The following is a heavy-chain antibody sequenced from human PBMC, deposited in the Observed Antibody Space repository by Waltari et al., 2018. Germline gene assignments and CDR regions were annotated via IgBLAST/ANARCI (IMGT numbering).Heavy chain of an antibody. CDR1: GGSFGTYA. CDR2: IMPIYGTP. CDR3: AKRIVGGPFDV. Sequence: QVHLVQSGAEVRKPGSSVRVSCEASGGSFGTYAITWVRQAPGQGLEWMAGIMPIYGTPNYAQKVQGRVTIAADESTRTAYMELSSLRSDDTAVYYCAKRIVGGPFDVWGQGTVVTVSS. V-gene: IGHV1-69*12. J-gene: IGHJ3*01. D-gene: IGHD1-26*01.